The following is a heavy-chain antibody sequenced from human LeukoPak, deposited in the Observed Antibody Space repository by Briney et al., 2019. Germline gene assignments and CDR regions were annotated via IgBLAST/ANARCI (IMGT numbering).Heavy chain of an antibody. CDR1: GGSISSGGYS. J-gene: IGHJ4*02. Sequence: SETLSLTCAVSGGSISSGGYSWSWIRQPPGKGLEWIGYIYLSGSTYYNPSLKSRVTISVDRSKNQFSLNLNSVTAADTAVYYCARGLEGSAWYPDYWGQGTLVTVSS. CDR3: ARGLEGSAWYPDY. D-gene: IGHD6-19*01. V-gene: IGHV4-30-2*01. CDR2: IYLSGST.